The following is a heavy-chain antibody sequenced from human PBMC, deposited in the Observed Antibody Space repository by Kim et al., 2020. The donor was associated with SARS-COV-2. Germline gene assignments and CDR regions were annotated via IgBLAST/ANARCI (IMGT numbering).Heavy chain of an antibody. CDR3: VKDGAIDY. J-gene: IGHJ4*02. V-gene: IGHV3-64D*08. Sequence: GGRTYYADSVKGRFTISRDNSKSTLYLQMSSLRAEDTAVYYCVKDGAIDYWGQGTLVTVSS. CDR2: GGRT.